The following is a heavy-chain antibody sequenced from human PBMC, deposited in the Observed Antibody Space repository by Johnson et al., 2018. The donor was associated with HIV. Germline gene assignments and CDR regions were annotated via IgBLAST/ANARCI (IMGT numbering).Heavy chain of an antibody. CDR2: ISWNSGSI. J-gene: IGHJ3*02. CDR3: AKSREWLRSTGIAFDI. Sequence: VQLVESGGGLVQPGRSLRLSCAASGFTFDDYAMHWVRQAPGKGLEWVSGISWNSGSIGYADSVKGRFTISRDNSKNTLYLQMNSLRAEDTAVYYCAKSREWLRSTGIAFDIWGQGTMVTVSS. V-gene: IGHV3-9*01. CDR1: GFTFDDYA. D-gene: IGHD5-12*01.